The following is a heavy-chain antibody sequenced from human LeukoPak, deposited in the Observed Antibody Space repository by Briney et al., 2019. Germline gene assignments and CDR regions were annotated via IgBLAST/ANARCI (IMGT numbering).Heavy chain of an antibody. J-gene: IGHJ4*02. V-gene: IGHV3-72*01. CDR2: IRNKANSYNI. CDR1: GFTFSDHS. Sequence: GGSLRLSCAASGFTFSDHSMDWVRQAPGKGLEWVGRIRNKANSYNIEYAASVKGRSTISRDDSKNSLFLQMNSLKTEDTAVYYCTTDHFYYDSSGLDYWGQGTLVTVSS. D-gene: IGHD3-22*01. CDR3: TTDHFYYDSSGLDY.